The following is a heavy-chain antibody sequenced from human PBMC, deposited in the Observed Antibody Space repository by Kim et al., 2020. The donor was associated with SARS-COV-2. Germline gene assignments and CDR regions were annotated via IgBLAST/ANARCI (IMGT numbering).Heavy chain of an antibody. CDR3: ATGSRRGGYFQH. J-gene: IGHJ1*01. CDR2: FDPEDGET. D-gene: IGHD6-13*01. CDR1: GYTLTELS. Sequence: ASVKVSCKVSGYTLTELSMHWVRQAPGKGLEWMGGFDPEDGETIYAQKFQGRVTITEDTSTDTAYMELSSLRSEDTAVYYCATGSRRGGYFQHWGQGTLVTVSS. V-gene: IGHV1-24*01.